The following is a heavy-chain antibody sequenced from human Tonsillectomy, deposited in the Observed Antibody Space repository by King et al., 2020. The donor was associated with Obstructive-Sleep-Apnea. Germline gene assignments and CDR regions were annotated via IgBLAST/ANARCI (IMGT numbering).Heavy chain of an antibody. D-gene: IGHD6-13*01. Sequence: VQLVESGGGLVQPGRSLRLSCAASGFTFDDYAMHWVRQAPGKGLEWVAGISWNSGNIGYAGSVQGRVTISRDNAKNSLFLQMNSLRPEDTALYYCVKDSSSWYFNWFAPWGQGTLVTVSS. CDR2: ISWNSGNI. V-gene: IGHV3-9*01. CDR3: VKDSSSWYFNWFAP. J-gene: IGHJ5*02. CDR1: GFTFDDYA.